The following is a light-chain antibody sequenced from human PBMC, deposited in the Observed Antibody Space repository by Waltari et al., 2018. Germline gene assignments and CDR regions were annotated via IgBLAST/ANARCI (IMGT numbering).Light chain of an antibody. Sequence: QSALTQPRSVSGSPGQSVTISCTGTSSVVGGYKFSSWYQHHPGKAPKLMIYDVSKRPSGVPDRFSGSKSGNTASLTISGLQAEDEADYYCCSYAGSFYVFGTGTKVTVL. CDR3: CSYAGSFYV. V-gene: IGLV2-11*01. CDR2: DVS. CDR1: SSVVGGYKF. J-gene: IGLJ1*01.